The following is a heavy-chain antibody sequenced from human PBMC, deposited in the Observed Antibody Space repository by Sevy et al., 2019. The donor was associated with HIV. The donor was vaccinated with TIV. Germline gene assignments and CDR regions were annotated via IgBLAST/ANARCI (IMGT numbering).Heavy chain of an antibody. Sequence: GGSLRLSCAASGFTFSDYYMTWIRQAPGKGLEWVSYISSSGSTIYYADSVKGRFTISRDNAKNSLYLQMNSLRAEDTGVYYCAREDMATTRGPFDYWGQGTLVTVSS. CDR2: ISSSGSTI. D-gene: IGHD5-12*01. V-gene: IGHV3-11*01. CDR1: GFTFSDYY. J-gene: IGHJ4*02. CDR3: AREDMATTRGPFDY.